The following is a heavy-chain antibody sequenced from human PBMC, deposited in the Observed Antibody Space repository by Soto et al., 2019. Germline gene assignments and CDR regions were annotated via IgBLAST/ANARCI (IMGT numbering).Heavy chain of an antibody. V-gene: IGHV1-2*02. CDR2: INPNNGGT. D-gene: IGHD6-25*01. CDR1: GYSFTGNS. Sequence: QVHLVQSGAEVKKPGASVKVSCKASGYSFTGNSMHWVRQAPGQGLEWMGWINPNNGGTNYAQKFQGRVTMTRHTSISTADMDLSRLRSDDTAVYSCAMQRGGVVYWGQGTLVTVSS. J-gene: IGHJ4*02. CDR3: AMQRGGVVY.